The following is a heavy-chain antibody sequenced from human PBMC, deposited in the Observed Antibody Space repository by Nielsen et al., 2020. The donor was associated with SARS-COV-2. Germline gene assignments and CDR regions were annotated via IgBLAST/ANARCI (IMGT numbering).Heavy chain of an antibody. Sequence: SETLSLTCTVSGGSISSGGYYWSWIRQHPGKGLEWIGYIYYSGSTYYNPSLKSRVTISVDTSKNQFSLKLSSVTAADTAVYYCARVTMVRGRDYYYYYGMDVWGQGTTVTVSS. CDR2: IYYSGST. J-gene: IGHJ6*02. V-gene: IGHV4-31*03. D-gene: IGHD3-10*01. CDR3: ARVTMVRGRDYYYYYGMDV. CDR1: GGSISSGGYY.